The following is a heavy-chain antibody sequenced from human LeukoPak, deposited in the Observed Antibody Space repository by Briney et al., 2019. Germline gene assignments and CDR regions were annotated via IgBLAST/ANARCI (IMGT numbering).Heavy chain of an antibody. CDR3: ARDATYQLLYAYY. CDR1: GGTFSSYA. J-gene: IGHJ4*02. V-gene: IGHV1-69*13. Sequence: SVKVSCKASGGTFSSYAISWVRQAPRQGLEWMGGIIPIFGTANYAQKFQGRVTITADESTSTAYMELSSLRSEDTAVYYCARDATYQLLYAYYWGQGTLVTVSS. D-gene: IGHD2-2*02. CDR2: IIPIFGTA.